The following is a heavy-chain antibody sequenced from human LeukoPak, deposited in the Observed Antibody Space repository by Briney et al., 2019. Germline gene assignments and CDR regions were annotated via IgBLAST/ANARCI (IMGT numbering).Heavy chain of an antibody. CDR1: GFTFSSYS. CDR2: IGRNTNHI. Sequence: GGSLRLSCAASGFTFSSYSMNWVRQAPGKGLEWVSSIGRNTNHIYYADSAKGRFTISRDDAKNSLYLQMNSLRAEDTAVYYCARDSEGIVVSINYWGQGTLVSVSS. J-gene: IGHJ4*02. V-gene: IGHV3-21*01. D-gene: IGHD3-3*01. CDR3: ARDSEGIVVSINY.